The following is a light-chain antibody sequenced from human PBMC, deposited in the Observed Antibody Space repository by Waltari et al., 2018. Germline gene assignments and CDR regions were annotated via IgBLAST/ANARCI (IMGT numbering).Light chain of an antibody. J-gene: IGLJ3*02. Sequence: QSVLTQPPSASGPPGQRVTISCSGSRTNIGSTSVNWYQQLPGTAPKPLTYSNNQRPSGVPARFSGSKSGTSASLAISGLQSEDEADYYCAAWDDSLNGPVFGGGTKLTVL. CDR1: RTNIGSTS. V-gene: IGLV1-44*01. CDR2: SNN. CDR3: AAWDDSLNGPV.